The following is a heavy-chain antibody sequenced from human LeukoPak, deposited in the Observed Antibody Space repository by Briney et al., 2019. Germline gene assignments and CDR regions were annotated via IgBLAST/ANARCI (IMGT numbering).Heavy chain of an antibody. D-gene: IGHD3-10*01. V-gene: IGHV4-59*01. CDR1: GGSISSYY. J-gene: IGHJ4*02. Sequence: SETLSLTCTVSGGSISSYYWSWIRQPPGKELEWIGYIYYSGSTNYNPSLKSRVTISVDTSKNQFSLKLSSVTAADTAVYYCARVSPVLLWFGAYPYYFDYWGQGTLVTVSS. CDR3: ARVSPVLLWFGAYPYYFDY. CDR2: IYYSGST.